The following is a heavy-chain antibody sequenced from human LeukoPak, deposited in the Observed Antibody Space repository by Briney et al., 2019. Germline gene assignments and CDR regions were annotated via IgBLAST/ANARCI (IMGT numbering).Heavy chain of an antibody. Sequence: SETLSLTCAVSSGSINSSNWWSWVRQPPGKGLEWIGEINHSGSTNYNPSLKSRITISVDTSKNQFSLKLSSVTAADTAVYYCARDRCSGGSCYSWDYWGQGTLVTVSS. CDR1: SGSINSSNW. D-gene: IGHD2-15*01. V-gene: IGHV4-4*02. CDR3: ARDRCSGGSCYSWDY. CDR2: INHSGST. J-gene: IGHJ4*02.